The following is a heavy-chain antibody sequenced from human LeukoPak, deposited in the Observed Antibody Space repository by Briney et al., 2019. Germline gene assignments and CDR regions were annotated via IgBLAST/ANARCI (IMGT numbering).Heavy chain of an antibody. Sequence: PSETLSLTCAVYGVTFSGYYWSWIRQPPGKGLEWIGEINHSGSTNYNPSLKSRVTISVDTSKNQFSLKMSSVSDADTAVYYCASRSFFYDFWSGYYGGFDYWGQGTLVTVSS. D-gene: IGHD3-3*01. CDR3: ASRSFFYDFWSGYYGGFDY. J-gene: IGHJ4*02. CDR1: GVTFSGYY. V-gene: IGHV4-34*01. CDR2: INHSGST.